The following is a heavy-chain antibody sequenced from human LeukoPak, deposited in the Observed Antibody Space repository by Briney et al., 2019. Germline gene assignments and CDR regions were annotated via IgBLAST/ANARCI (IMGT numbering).Heavy chain of an antibody. D-gene: IGHD3-22*01. V-gene: IGHV3-66*01. CDR2: IYSGGST. Sequence: GRSLRLSCAASGFTVSSNYMSWVRQAPGKGLEWVSVIYSGGSTYYADSVKGRFTISRDNSKNTLYLQMNSPRAEDTAVYYCAGGADYYDSSGYYGEFDYWGQGTLVTVSS. CDR3: AGGADYYDSSGYYGEFDY. J-gene: IGHJ4*02. CDR1: GFTVSSNY.